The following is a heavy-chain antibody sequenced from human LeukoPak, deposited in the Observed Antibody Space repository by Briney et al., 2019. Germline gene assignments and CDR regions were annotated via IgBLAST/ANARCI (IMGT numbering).Heavy chain of an antibody. J-gene: IGHJ5*02. CDR2: IIPIFGTA. CDR1: GGTFSSYA. V-gene: IGHV1-69*05. D-gene: IGHD1-26*01. CDR3: ARRKLLGLNP. Sequence: AASVKVSCKASGGTFSSYAISWVRQAPGQGLEWMGGIIPIFGTANYAQKFQGRVTITTDESTSTAYMELSSLRSEDTAVYYCARRKLLGLNPWGQGTLVTVSS.